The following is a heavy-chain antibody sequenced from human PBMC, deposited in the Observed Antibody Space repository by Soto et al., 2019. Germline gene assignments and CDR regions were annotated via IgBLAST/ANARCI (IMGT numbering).Heavy chain of an antibody. D-gene: IGHD1-1*01. CDR2: ISSSGSTI. CDR1: GFTFSSYE. V-gene: IGHV3-48*03. Sequence: PGGSLRLSCAASGFTFSSYEMNCVRQAPGKGLEWVSYISSSGSTIYYADSVKGRFTISRDNAKNSLYLQMKSLRAEDTAVYYCARGRSTLALFWGQGTMVTVSS. J-gene: IGHJ4*02. CDR3: ARGRSTLALF.